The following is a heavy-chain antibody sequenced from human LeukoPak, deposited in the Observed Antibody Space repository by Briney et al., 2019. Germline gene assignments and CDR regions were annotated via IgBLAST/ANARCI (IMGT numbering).Heavy chain of an antibody. V-gene: IGHV3-43D*03. Sequence: PGGSLRLSCAASGFTFYDYAMHWVRQAPGKGLEWVSLISWDGGSTYYADSVKGGFTISRDNSKKSLYLQMNSRRAEDTALYYCAKDSHTYYYDSSGYYYPDYWGQGTLVTVSS. CDR3: AKDSHTYYYDSSGYYYPDY. CDR2: ISWDGGST. D-gene: IGHD3-22*01. J-gene: IGHJ4*02. CDR1: GFTFYDYA.